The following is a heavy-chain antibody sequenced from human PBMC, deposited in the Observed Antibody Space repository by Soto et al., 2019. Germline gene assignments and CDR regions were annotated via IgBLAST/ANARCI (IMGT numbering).Heavy chain of an antibody. CDR3: ARDVNHGVFDY. CDR1: GFTLRNYW. CDR2: IKEDGSEK. Sequence: EVQLVESGGGLVQPGGSLRLSCVVSGFTLRNYWMSWLRQAPGRGLEWVANIKEDGSEKSYMDSMKGRCTISRDNAKNSVYLQMNSLRVEDTALYYCARDVNHGVFDYWGQGSLVTVSS. J-gene: IGHJ4*02. V-gene: IGHV3-7*03.